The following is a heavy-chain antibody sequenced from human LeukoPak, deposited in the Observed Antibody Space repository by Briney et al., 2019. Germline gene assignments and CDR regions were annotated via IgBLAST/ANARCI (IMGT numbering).Heavy chain of an antibody. D-gene: IGHD2-8*01. CDR1: GYTLTELS. V-gene: IGHV1-24*01. CDR2: FDPEDGET. J-gene: IGHJ3*02. CDR3: ATDQGLLYPHAFDI. Sequence: ASVKVSCKVSGYTLTELSMHWVRQAPGNGLEWMGGFDPEDGETIYAQKFQGRVTMTEDTSTDTAYMELSSLRSEDTAVYYCATDQGLLYPHAFDIWGQGTMVTVSS.